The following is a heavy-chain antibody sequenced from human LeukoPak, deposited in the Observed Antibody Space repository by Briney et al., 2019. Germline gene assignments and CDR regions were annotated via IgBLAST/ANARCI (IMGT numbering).Heavy chain of an antibody. CDR1: GYTFTSYY. V-gene: IGHV1-46*01. Sequence: ASVKVSCKASGYTFTSYYIHWVRQAPGQGLEWVGIVNPSGGFTNYAQKFQGRVAMASDTSTSTVYMELSSLRSEDTAVYYCSRETSVTTIGAFDIWGQGTVVIVSS. J-gene: IGHJ3*02. CDR3: SRETSVTTIGAFDI. D-gene: IGHD2-21*02. CDR2: VNPSGGFT.